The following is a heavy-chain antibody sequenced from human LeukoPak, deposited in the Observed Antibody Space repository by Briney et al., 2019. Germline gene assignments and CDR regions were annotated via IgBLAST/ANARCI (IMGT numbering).Heavy chain of an antibody. D-gene: IGHD3-10*01. Sequence: PSETLSLTCTVSGGSISSYYWSWIRQRPGKGLEWIGYIYYSGSTNYNPSLKSRVTISVDTSKNQFSLKLSSVTAADTAVYYCARERVFADYYGSGSPFVYGMDVWGKGTTVTVSS. CDR3: ARERVFADYYGSGSPFVYGMDV. V-gene: IGHV4-59*01. J-gene: IGHJ6*04. CDR2: IYYSGST. CDR1: GGSISSYY.